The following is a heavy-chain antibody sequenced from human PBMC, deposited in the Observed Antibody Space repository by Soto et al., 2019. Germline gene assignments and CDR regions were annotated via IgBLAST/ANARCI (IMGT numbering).Heavy chain of an antibody. J-gene: IGHJ6*02. D-gene: IGHD2-21*02. CDR3: ARMGDVLYYYDAMDV. CDR1: GYTFTSYG. V-gene: IGHV1-18*01. CDR2: INGYNGNT. Sequence: QVQLVQSGAEVKKPGASVKVSCKASGYTFTSYGITWVRQAPGQGLEWLGWINGYNGNTNYAQKLQGRVTMTTDTSTSTAYMELRSLRSDDTAVYYCARMGDVLYYYDAMDVWGQGTTVTVSS.